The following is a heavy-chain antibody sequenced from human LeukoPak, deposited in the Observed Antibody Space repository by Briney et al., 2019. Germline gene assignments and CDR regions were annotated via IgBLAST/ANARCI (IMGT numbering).Heavy chain of an antibody. J-gene: IGHJ5*01. CDR2: INPNSGDT. CDR1: GYTFTGYY. D-gene: IGHD2-15*01. CDR3: ARGFEDGWYNWFDS. Sequence: GASVKVSCKASGYTFTGYYIHWVRQAPGQGLEWLGRINPNSGDTNYAQKFQGRVTMTRDTSISTAYMELSRLRSDDTAVYYCARGFEDGWYNWFDSWGQGTLVTVSS. V-gene: IGHV1-2*06.